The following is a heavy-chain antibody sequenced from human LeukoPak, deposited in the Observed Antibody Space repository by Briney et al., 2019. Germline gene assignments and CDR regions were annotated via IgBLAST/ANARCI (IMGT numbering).Heavy chain of an antibody. CDR3: ARGVRGYSYGRGSHYFDY. J-gene: IGHJ4*02. CDR1: GGSISSGDYY. CDR2: IYYSGST. D-gene: IGHD5-18*01. V-gene: IGHV4-30-4*01. Sequence: SETLSLTCTVSGGSISSGDYYWSWIRQPPGKGLEGIGYIYYSGSTYYNPSLKSRVTISVDTSKSQFSLKLSSVTAADTAVYYCARGVRGYSYGRGSHYFDYWGQGTLVTVSS.